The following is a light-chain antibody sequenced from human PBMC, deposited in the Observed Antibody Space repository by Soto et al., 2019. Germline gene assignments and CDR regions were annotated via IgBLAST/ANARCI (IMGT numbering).Light chain of an antibody. Sequence: EIVLTQSPATLSLSPGERGTLSCRARPGVCKFLAWYQQKPGQAPRLLISDASNRATGIPGRFSGSGSGTDFSLTISSLEPEDFAVYYCQQRSNWPWTFGQGTKVEIK. CDR2: DAS. CDR1: PGVCKF. CDR3: QQRSNWPWT. V-gene: IGKV3-11*01. J-gene: IGKJ1*01.